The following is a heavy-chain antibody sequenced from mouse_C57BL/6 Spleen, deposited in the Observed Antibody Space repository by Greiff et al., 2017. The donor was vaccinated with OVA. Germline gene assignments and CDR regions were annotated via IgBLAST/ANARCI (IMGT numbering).Heavy chain of an antibody. CDR2: IDPSDSYT. CDR1: GYTFTSYW. J-gene: IGHJ2*01. Sequence: QVQLQQPGAELVMPGASVKLSCKASGYTFTSYWMHWVKQRPGQGLEWIGEIDPSDSYTNYNQKFKGKSTLTVDKSSSTAYMQLSSLTSEDSAVYYCARRGGILLRFDYWGQGTTLTVSS. D-gene: IGHD1-1*01. V-gene: IGHV1-69*01. CDR3: ARRGGILLRFDY.